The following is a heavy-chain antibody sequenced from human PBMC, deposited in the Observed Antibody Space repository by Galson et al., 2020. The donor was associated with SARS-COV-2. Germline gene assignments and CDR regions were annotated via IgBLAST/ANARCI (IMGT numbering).Heavy chain of an antibody. J-gene: IGHJ4*02. Sequence: SGPTLVKPTQTPTLTCTFSGFSLSTSGMCVSWIRQPPGKALEWLARIDWDGDKHYSTSLKTRFTISNDTSKNQVVLIMTNMAPVDTATYYCARTWITRTASRTFDYWGQGTLVTVSS. CDR1: GFSLSTSGMC. D-gene: IGHD3-10*01. V-gene: IGHV2-70*11. CDR3: ARTWITRTASRTFDY. CDR2: IDWDGDK.